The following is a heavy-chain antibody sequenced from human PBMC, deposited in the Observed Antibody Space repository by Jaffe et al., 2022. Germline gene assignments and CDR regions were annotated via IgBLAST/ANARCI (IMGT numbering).Heavy chain of an antibody. V-gene: IGHV3-30*02. CDR3: AKEGRRDVYFGFVEYYMDV. Sequence: QVQLVESGGGVVQPGGSLRLSCAASGFTFSSYGMHWVRQAPGKGLEWVAFIRYDGSNKYYADSVKGRFTISRDNSKNTLYLQMNSLRAEDTAVYYCAKEGRRDVYFGFVEYYMDVWGKGTTVTVSS. D-gene: IGHD3-10*01. CDR2: IRYDGSNK. J-gene: IGHJ6*03. CDR1: GFTFSSYG.